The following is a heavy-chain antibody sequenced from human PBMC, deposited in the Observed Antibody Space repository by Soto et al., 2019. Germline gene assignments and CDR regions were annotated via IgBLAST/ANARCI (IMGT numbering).Heavy chain of an antibody. CDR3: ARSLVVAAENFDY. V-gene: IGHV1-69*13. CDR2: IIPIFGTA. CDR1: GGTFSSYA. J-gene: IGHJ4*02. Sequence: ASVKVSCKASGGTFSSYAISWVRQAPGQGLEWMGGIIPIFGTANYAQKFQGRVTITADESTSTAYMELSSLRSEDTAVYYCARSLVVAAENFDYWGQGTLVTVSS. D-gene: IGHD2-15*01.